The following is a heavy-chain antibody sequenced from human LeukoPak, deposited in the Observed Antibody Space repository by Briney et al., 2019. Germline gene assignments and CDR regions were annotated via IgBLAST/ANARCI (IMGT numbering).Heavy chain of an antibody. Sequence: GGSLRLSCAASGFTFDNYGMSWVRQAPGKGLEWVSGINWNGGSTGYADSVKGRFTISRYNAKNALYLQMNSLRAEGTALYYCARDFVGYCSGGSCYHLAFDIWGQGTMVTVSS. D-gene: IGHD2-15*01. CDR3: ARDFVGYCSGGSCYHLAFDI. CDR2: INWNGGST. J-gene: IGHJ3*02. CDR1: GFTFDNYG. V-gene: IGHV3-20*04.